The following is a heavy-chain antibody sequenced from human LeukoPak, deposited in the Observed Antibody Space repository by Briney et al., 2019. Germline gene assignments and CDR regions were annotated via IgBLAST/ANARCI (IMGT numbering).Heavy chain of an antibody. D-gene: IGHD1-26*01. CDR3: ARVGEWEPQK. J-gene: IGHJ4*02. V-gene: IGHV4-38-2*02. Sequence: SETLSLTCTVSGYSISSGYYWGWIRQPPGKGLEWIGSIYHSGSTYYNPSLKSRVTISVDTSKNQFSLKLSSVTAADTAVYYCARVGEWEPQKWGQGTLVTVSS. CDR2: IYHSGST. CDR1: GYSISSGYY.